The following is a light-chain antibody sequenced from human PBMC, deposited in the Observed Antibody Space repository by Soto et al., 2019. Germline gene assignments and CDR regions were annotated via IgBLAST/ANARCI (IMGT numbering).Light chain of an antibody. CDR1: QSVSSSY. CDR2: GAY. Sequence: EIVLTQSPGTLSLSPGERATLSCRASQSVSSSYLAWYQQNPGQAPRLLIYGAYSRDTGIPDRFSGSGSGTDFTLTISRLEPEDFAVYYCKQYGSSPSTFGQGTKLEIK. J-gene: IGKJ2*01. V-gene: IGKV3-20*01. CDR3: KQYGSSPST.